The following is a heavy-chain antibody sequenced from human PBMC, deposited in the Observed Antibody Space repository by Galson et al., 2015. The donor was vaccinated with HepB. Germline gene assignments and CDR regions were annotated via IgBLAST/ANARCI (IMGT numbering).Heavy chain of an antibody. V-gene: IGHV4-34*01. CDR2: INHSGST. CDR1: GGSFSGYY. J-gene: IGHJ4*02. Sequence: LSLTCAVYGGSFSGYYWSWIRQPPGKGLEWIGEINHSGSTNYNPSLKSRVTISVDTSKNQFSLKLSSVTAADTAVYYCARLAAGDIVATEDWGQGTLVTVSS. CDR3: ARLAAGDIVATED. D-gene: IGHD5-12*01.